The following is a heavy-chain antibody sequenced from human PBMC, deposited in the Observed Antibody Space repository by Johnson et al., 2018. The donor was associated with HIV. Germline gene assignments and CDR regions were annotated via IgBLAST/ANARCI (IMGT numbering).Heavy chain of an antibody. D-gene: IGHD2-8*01. V-gene: IGHV3-13*01. CDR2: IGTAGDT. J-gene: IGHJ3*02. CDR3: ARLRRMGAFDI. CDR1: GFSFSDYY. Sequence: VQLVESGGGLVKPGGSLRLSCAASGFSFSDYYMNWVRQATGKGLEWVSAIGTAGDTYYPGSVKGRFTISRENAKNSLYLQMNSLRAGDTAVYYCARLRRMGAFDIWGQGTMVTVSS.